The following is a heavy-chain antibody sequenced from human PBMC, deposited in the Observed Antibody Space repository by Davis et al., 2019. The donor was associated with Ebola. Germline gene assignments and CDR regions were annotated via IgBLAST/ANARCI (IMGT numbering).Heavy chain of an antibody. CDR3: ARGPSTGNSFTY. V-gene: IGHV3-7*01. D-gene: IGHD6-13*01. J-gene: IGHJ4*02. Sequence: GGSLRLSCTASGFSFGQSWMTWVRQAPGKGLEWLANINQDGTATNYVDSVKGRFTISRDNAENSLSLQMNGLRAEDTAVYYCARGPSTGNSFTYWGQGTLVTVSS. CDR1: GFSFGQSW. CDR2: INQDGTAT.